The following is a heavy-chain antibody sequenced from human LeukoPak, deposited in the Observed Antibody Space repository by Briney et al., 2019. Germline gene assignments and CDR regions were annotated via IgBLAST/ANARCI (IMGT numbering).Heavy chain of an antibody. V-gene: IGHV3-23*01. D-gene: IGHD1-26*01. CDR3: AKPGEWEPQYYFDY. J-gene: IGHJ4*02. CDR2: ISGSGGST. CDR1: GFTFSSYA. Sequence: GGSLRLSCAASGFTFSSYAMSWVRQAPGKGLEWVSAISGSGGSTYYADSVKGRSTISRDNSKNTLYLQMNSLRAEDTAVYYCAKPGEWEPQYYFDYWGQGTLVTVSS.